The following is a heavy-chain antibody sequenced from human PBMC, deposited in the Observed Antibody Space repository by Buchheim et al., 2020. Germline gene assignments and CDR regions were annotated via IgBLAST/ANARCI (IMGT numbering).Heavy chain of an antibody. Sequence: QVQLVESGGGVVQPGRPLRLSCAASGFTFSSYGMHWVRQAPGKGLEWVAVISYDGSNKYYADSVKGRFTISRDNSKNTLYLQMNSLRAEDTAVYYCANGEYSSSSPISDDYYYGMDVWGQGTT. V-gene: IGHV3-30*18. CDR1: GFTFSSYG. J-gene: IGHJ6*02. D-gene: IGHD6-6*01. CDR2: ISYDGSNK. CDR3: ANGEYSSSSPISDDYYYGMDV.